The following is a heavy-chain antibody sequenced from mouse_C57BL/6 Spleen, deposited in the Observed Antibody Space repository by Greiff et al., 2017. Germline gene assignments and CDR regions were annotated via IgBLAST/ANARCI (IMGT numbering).Heavy chain of an antibody. CDR2: IYPGDGDT. J-gene: IGHJ4*01. D-gene: IGHD1-1*01. Sequence: VQLVESGPELVKPGASVKISCKASGYAFSSSWMNWVKQRPGKGLEWIGRIYPGDGDTNYNGKFKGKATLTADKSSSTAYMQLSSLTSEDSAVYFCARSGYGSSYVGAMDYWGQGTSVTVSS. CDR3: ARSGYGSSYVGAMDY. CDR1: GYAFSSSW. V-gene: IGHV1-82*01.